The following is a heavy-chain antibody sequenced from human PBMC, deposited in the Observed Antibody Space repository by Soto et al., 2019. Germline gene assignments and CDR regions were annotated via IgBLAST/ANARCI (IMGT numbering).Heavy chain of an antibody. J-gene: IGHJ4*02. CDR2: IYPGGTT. V-gene: IGHV3-53*01. CDR3: ARGFNYGYIDS. Sequence: GGSLRRSCAASGFSGKSDYMSWVRQAPGKGLEWVSLIYPGGTTYYADSVKGRFTISKDSSKNTLYLQMNNLRAEDTTIFYCARGFNYGYIDSWGQGALVTVSS. D-gene: IGHD3-10*01. CDR1: GFSGKSDY.